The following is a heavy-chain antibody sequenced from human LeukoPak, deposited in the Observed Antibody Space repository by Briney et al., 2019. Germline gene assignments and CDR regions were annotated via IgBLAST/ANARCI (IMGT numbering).Heavy chain of an antibody. CDR2: IYTSGST. Sequence: SETLSLTCTVSGGSISSGSYYWSWIRQPAGKGLEWIGRIYTSGSTNYNPSLKSRVTISVDTSKNQFSLKLSSVTAADTAVYYCARGWVTTVTTSAFDIWAKGQWSPSLQ. J-gene: IGHJ3*02. V-gene: IGHV4-61*02. CDR1: GGSISSGSYY. CDR3: ARGWVTTVTTSAFDI. D-gene: IGHD4-17*01.